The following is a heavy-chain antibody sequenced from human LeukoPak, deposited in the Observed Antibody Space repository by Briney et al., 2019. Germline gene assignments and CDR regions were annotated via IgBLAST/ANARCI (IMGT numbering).Heavy chain of an antibody. D-gene: IGHD1-26*01. CDR1: GFAFSDFW. CDR3: ARGGSPAHGWFDP. V-gene: IGHV3-7*01. CDR2: IRHDGNAK. Sequence: GGSLRLSCAASGFAFSDFWMSWVRQAPGKGLEWVANIRHDGNAKNYVPSVRGRFTISRDNAKNSLYLQMNSLRAEDTAVYYCARGGSPAHGWFDPWGQGTLVTVSS. J-gene: IGHJ5*02.